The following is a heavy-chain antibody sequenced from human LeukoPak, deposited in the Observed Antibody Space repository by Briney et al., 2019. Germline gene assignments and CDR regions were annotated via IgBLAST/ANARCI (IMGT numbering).Heavy chain of an antibody. CDR1: GGTFSSYA. CDR3: ATSSTVTFNWFDP. Sequence: SVKVSCKASGGTFSSYAISWVRQAPGQGLEWMGRIIPILGIANYAQKFQGRVTITTDESTSTACMELSSLRSEDTAVYYCATSSTVTFNWFDPWGQGTLVTVSS. J-gene: IGHJ5*02. V-gene: IGHV1-69*04. D-gene: IGHD4-11*01. CDR2: IIPILGIA.